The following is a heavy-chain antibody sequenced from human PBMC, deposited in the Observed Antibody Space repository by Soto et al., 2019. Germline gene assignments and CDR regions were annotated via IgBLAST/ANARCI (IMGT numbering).Heavy chain of an antibody. D-gene: IGHD2-2*01. Sequence: QVQLVQSGAEVKKPGSSVKVSCKASGGTFSSYTISWVRQAPGQGLEWMGRIIPILGIANYAQKFQGRVTITADKATSTAYMELSSLRSEDTAVYDCARMLVVVPATLHGMDVWGQGTTVTVSS. J-gene: IGHJ6*02. V-gene: IGHV1-69*02. CDR2: IIPILGIA. CDR3: ARMLVVVPATLHGMDV. CDR1: GGTFSSYT.